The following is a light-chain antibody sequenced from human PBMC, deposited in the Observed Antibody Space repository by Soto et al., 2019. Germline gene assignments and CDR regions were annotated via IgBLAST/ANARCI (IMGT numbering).Light chain of an antibody. Sequence: DIVMTQSPLSLRVTPGEPASISCRSSESLLHTNGETFLFWYLQKPGQSPQLLIYEVSTRVSGVPDRFSGSGSGTDFTLEISRVETDDVGIYYCMQSTQLPPTFGQGTRLEIK. CDR3: MQSTQLPPT. CDR1: ESLLHTNGETF. J-gene: IGKJ5*01. CDR2: EVS. V-gene: IGKV2D-29*02.